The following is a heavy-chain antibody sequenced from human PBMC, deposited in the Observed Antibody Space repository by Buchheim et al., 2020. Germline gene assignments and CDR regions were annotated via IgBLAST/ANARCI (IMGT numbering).Heavy chain of an antibody. CDR3: ARGHSFDRSGYWGFDY. D-gene: IGHD3-22*01. V-gene: IGHV3-48*02. CDR2: TSSTSTRI. Sequence: EVQLLESGGGLAKPGGSLRLSCAASGFTFSTYSMNWVRQAPGKGLEWVSYTSSTSTRIYYVDSVKGRFTISRDNARNSLYLQMDGLRDEDTAVYYCARGHSFDRSGYWGFDYWGQGTL. J-gene: IGHJ4*02. CDR1: GFTFSTYS.